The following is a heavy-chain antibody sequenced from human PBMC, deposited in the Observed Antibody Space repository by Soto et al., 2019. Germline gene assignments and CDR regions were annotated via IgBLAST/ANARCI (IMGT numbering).Heavy chain of an antibody. D-gene: IGHD2-8*01. CDR1: GFTFSSYA. V-gene: IGHV3-23*01. CDR2: ISGSGGST. CDR3: SKVEKAVYTYFDY. J-gene: IGHJ4*02. Sequence: EVQLLESGGGLVQPGGSLRLSCAASGFTFSSYAMSWVRQAPGKGLEWVSAISGSGGSTYYADSVKGRFTISRDNSKNTLYLQMSSLRAEDTALYYCSKVEKAVYTYFDYWGQGTLVTVSS.